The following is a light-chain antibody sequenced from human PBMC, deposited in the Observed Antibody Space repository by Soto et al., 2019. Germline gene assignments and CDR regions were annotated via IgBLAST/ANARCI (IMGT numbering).Light chain of an antibody. CDR2: VNSGGSH. CDR1: SGHSNYA. CDR3: QTWGTGSAIVV. J-gene: IGLJ7*01. V-gene: IGLV4-69*01. Sequence: QLVLPQSPSASASLGASVKLTCTLSSGHSNYAIAWHQQQPEKGPRYLMKVNSGGSHIKGDGIPDRFSGSSSGAERYLFISSLQSEDEADYYCQTWGTGSAIVVFGGGTQLTV.